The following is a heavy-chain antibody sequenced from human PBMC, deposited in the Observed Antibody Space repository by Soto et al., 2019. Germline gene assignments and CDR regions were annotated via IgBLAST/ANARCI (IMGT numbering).Heavy chain of an antibody. CDR1: GFTFSSYA. V-gene: IGHV3-30-3*01. J-gene: IGHJ4*01. CDR2: ISYDGSNK. D-gene: IGHD2-21*01. Sequence: GGSLRLSCAASGFTFSSYAMHWVRQAPGKGLEWVAVISYDGSNKYYADSVKGRFTISRDNSKNTLYLQMNSLRAEDTAVYYCARGSTLGLRGYYFDYWGQEPWSPSPQ. CDR3: ARGSTLGLRGYYFDY.